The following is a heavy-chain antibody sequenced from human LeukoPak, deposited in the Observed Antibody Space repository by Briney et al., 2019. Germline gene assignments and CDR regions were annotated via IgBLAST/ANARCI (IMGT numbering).Heavy chain of an antibody. J-gene: IGHJ4*02. D-gene: IGHD1-26*01. V-gene: IGHV4-30-2*01. CDR3: ARGLLIVGATAYFDY. CDR1: GGSISSGGYY. CDR2: IYHSGST. Sequence: SETLSLTCTVSGGSISSGGYYWSWIRQPPGKGLEWIGYIYHSGSTYYNPSLKSRVTISVDRSKNQFSLKLSSVTAADTAVYYCARGLLIVGATAYFDYWGQGTLVTVSS.